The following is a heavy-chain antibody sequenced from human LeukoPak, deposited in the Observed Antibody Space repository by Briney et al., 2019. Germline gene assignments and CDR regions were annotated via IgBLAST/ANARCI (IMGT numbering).Heavy chain of an antibody. Sequence: SQTLSLTCTVSGGSISSGSYYWSWIRQPAGEGLEWIGRIYTSGSTNYNPSLKSRVTISVDTSKNQFSLKLSSVTAADTAVYYCARAGVRGIYYFDYWGQGTLVTVSS. CDR2: IYTSGST. D-gene: IGHD7-27*01. CDR1: GGSISSGSYY. V-gene: IGHV4-61*02. CDR3: ARAGVRGIYYFDY. J-gene: IGHJ4*02.